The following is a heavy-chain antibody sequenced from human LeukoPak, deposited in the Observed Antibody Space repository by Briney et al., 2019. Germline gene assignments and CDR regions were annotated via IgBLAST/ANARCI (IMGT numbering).Heavy chain of an antibody. Sequence: GGSLRLSCAASGFTFTNAWMSWVRQAPGKGLEWAARIKSKTDGGTTDYAAPVKGRFTISRDDSKNTLYLQMNSLKPDDTAVYYCSTDLPFGLLLPLDYWGQGTLVTVSS. CDR3: STDLPFGLLLPLDY. D-gene: IGHD3-9*01. V-gene: IGHV3-15*01. CDR1: GFTFTNAW. J-gene: IGHJ4*02. CDR2: IKSKTDGGTT.